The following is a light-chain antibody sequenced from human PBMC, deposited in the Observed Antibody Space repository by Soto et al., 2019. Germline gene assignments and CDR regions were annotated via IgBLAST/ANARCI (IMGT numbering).Light chain of an antibody. CDR3: EPYNSNGYT. V-gene: IGKV1-5*01. J-gene: IGKJ5*01. Sequence: DIQITQGPPTLTASVGDRVTITCRASQSISSWLAWYQQKPGKAPKLLIYDPSSLESGVPSRFSGSGSGTEFTLTISSLQPDDYATYDCEPYNSNGYTIGLATGVE. CDR2: DPS. CDR1: QSISSW.